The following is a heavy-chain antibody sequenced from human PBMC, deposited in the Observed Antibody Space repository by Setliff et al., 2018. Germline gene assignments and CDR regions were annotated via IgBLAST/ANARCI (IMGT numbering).Heavy chain of an antibody. J-gene: IGHJ4*02. V-gene: IGHV1-2*04. CDR1: GYTFTGYY. CDR3: ARVRLGLPMVDY. CDR2: INPNSGGT. D-gene: IGHD5-18*01. Sequence: ASVKVSCKASGYTFTGYYMHWVRQAPGQGLEWMGWINPNSGGTNYAQKFQGWVTMTRDTSTSTAYMELRSLRSDDTAVYYCARVRLGLPMVDYWGQGTLVTVSS.